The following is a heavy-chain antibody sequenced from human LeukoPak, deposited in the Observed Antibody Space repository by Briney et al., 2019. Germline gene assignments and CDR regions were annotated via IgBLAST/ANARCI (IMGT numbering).Heavy chain of an antibody. CDR2: IYYSGST. J-gene: IGHJ5*02. D-gene: IGHD3-3*01. V-gene: IGHV4-30-4*01. Sequence: SETLSLTCTVSGGSISSGDYYWSWIRQPPGKGLEWIGYIYYSGSTYYSPSLKSRVTISVDTSKNQFSLKLSSVTAADTAVYYCARAGYDFWDNWFDPWGQGTLVTVSS. CDR1: GGSISSGDYY. CDR3: ARAGYDFWDNWFDP.